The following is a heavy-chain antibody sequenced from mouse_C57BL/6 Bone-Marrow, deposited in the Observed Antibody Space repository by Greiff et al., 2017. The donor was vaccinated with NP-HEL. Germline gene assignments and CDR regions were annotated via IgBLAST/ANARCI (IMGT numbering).Heavy chain of an antibody. J-gene: IGHJ2*01. Sequence: VQLQQSGPELVKPGASVKISCKASGYTFTDYYMNWVKQSHGKSLEWIGDINPNNGGTSYNQKFKGKATLTVDKSSSTAYMELRSLTSEDSAVYYCAREGIITTVVANPFFDYWGQGTTLTVSS. CDR2: INPNNGGT. CDR1: GYTFTDYY. CDR3: AREGIITTVVANPFFDY. V-gene: IGHV1-26*01. D-gene: IGHD1-1*01.